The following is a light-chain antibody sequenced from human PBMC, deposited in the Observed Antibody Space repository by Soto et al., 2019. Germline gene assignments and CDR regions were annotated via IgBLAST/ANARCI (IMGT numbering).Light chain of an antibody. J-gene: IGLJ1*01. Sequence: QSVLPQPRSVSGSPGQSVTISCTGTNSNIGFYNFVSWYQQHPDKAPHLVIYDVNKRPSGVPDRFSGSKSGNTASLTISGLQADDEADYYCCSYAGTYTYVFGIGTKVT. CDR2: DVN. V-gene: IGLV2-11*01. CDR1: NSNIGFYNF. CDR3: CSYAGTYTYV.